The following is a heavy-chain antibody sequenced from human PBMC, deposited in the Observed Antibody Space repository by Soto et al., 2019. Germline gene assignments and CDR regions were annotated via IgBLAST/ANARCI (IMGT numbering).Heavy chain of an antibody. CDR1: GFSLSTSGVG. CDR3: IQSLCGGDCLQSYASHYYYGMDV. Sequence: QITLKESGPTLVKPTQTLTLTCTFSGFSLSTSGVGVGWIRQPPGKALEWLALIYWDDDKRYSPSLRSRLTISKDTSKNHLVLTMTNMDPVDTPTYHCIQSLCGGDCLQSYASHYYYGMDVWGQGTTVTVSS. CDR2: IYWDDDK. D-gene: IGHD2-21*02. V-gene: IGHV2-5*02. J-gene: IGHJ6*02.